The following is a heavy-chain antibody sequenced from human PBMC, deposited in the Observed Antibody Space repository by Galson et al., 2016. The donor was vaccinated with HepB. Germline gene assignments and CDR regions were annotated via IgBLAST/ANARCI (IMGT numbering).Heavy chain of an antibody. Sequence: SLRLSCAASGFTFSDAAIYWVRQASGKGLEWLGRMRSKANNYAKAYAAAVKGRFTISRDESKNTAYFQMNSLKTDDTAVYYCMGYFDSGPWGQGTLVIVSS. CDR2: MRSKANNYAK. V-gene: IGHV3-73*01. CDR3: MGYFDSGP. J-gene: IGHJ5*02. CDR1: GFTFSDAA. D-gene: IGHD3-9*01.